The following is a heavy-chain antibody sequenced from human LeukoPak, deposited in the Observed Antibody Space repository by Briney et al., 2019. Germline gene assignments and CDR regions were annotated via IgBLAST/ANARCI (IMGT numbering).Heavy chain of an antibody. D-gene: IGHD5-12*01. CDR1: GFTFSNYA. CDR3: VKNVGGNEGPY. J-gene: IGHJ4*02. CDR2: ISAGGDKI. V-gene: IGHV3-23*01. Sequence: PGGSLRLSCVASGFTFSNYAMSWVRQAPGKGLQWVSAISAGGDKIHYAGSVKGRFTISRDNSRKTLYVQMSSLKADDTAVYYCVKNVGGNEGPYWGQGTLVTVSS.